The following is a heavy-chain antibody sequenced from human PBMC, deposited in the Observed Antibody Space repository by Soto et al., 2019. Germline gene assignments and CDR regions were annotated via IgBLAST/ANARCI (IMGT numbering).Heavy chain of an antibody. CDR1: GFTFTSSA. CDR2: IVVGSGNT. J-gene: IGHJ6*02. Sequence: SVKVSCKASGFTFTSSAVQWARQARGQRLEWIGWIVVGSGNTNYAQKFQERVTITRDMSTSTAYMELSSLRSEDTAVYYCAANKYNWNYYAMDVWGQGTTVSVSS. D-gene: IGHD1-20*01. CDR3: AANKYNWNYYAMDV. V-gene: IGHV1-58*01.